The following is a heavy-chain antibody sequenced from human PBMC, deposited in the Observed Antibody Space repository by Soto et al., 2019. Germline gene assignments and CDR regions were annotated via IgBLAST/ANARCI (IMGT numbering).Heavy chain of an antibody. D-gene: IGHD2-15*01. V-gene: IGHV3-48*01. J-gene: IGHJ3*02. CDR2: ISSSSSTI. CDR3: ARDLVVVVAAENDAFDI. Sequence: PGGSLRLSCAASGFTFSSYSMNWVRQAPGKGLEWVSYISSSSSTIYYADSVKGRFTISRDNAKNSLYLQMNSLRAEDTAVYYCARDLVVVVAAENDAFDIWGQGTMVTVSS. CDR1: GFTFSSYS.